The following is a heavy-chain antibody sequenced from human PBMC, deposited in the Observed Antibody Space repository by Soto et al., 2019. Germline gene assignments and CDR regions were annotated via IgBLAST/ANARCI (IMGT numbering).Heavy chain of an antibody. Sequence: VQLVQSGAELKKPGASVRVSCKASGYTFTSFGVSWVRQAPGQGPEWMGWISPETGKTAYSYKFQDRVSMTADASTTTFDLALGSLRSDETAVYYCTRDLLFIPPQTVTKDAYRGQETLVTVSS. CDR1: GYTFTSFG. CDR3: TRDLLFIPPQTVTKDAY. D-gene: IGHD4-17*01. V-gene: IGHV1-18*04. J-gene: IGHJ4*02. CDR2: ISPETGKT.